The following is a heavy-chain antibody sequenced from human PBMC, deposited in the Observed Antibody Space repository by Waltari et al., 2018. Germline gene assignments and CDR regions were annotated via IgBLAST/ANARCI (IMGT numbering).Heavy chain of an antibody. CDR2: INPDGTIT. CDR1: GFVFSNYW. Sequence: EVQLVESGGDLVQPGGSLRLSCAASGFVFSNYWMAWGRQAPGKGLELVGNINPDGTITYYGGSGKSRVTISRDNAKNSLYLQMNSLRADDTAVYYCATSTVTAAWDYWGQGTLLTVSS. CDR3: ATSTVTAAWDY. V-gene: IGHV3-7*01. J-gene: IGHJ4*02. D-gene: IGHD4-17*01.